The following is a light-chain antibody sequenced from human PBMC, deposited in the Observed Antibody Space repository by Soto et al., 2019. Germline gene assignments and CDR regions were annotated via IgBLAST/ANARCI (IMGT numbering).Light chain of an antibody. V-gene: IGKV3-11*01. CDR3: QQRSNWPPT. Sequence: EIVLTQSPATLSLSPGERATLSCRASQSVSSYLAWYQQKPGQAPRLLIYDASNRATGIPARFSGSGSGTDFTLTISSLEPEDSAVYYYQQRSNWPPTFGQGTKVEIK. J-gene: IGKJ1*01. CDR2: DAS. CDR1: QSVSSY.